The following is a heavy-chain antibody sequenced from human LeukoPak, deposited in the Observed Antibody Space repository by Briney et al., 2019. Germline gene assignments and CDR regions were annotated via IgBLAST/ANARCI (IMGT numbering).Heavy chain of an antibody. CDR2: INPNSGGT. V-gene: IGHV1-2*02. J-gene: IGHJ4*02. Sequence: ASVKVSCKASGYTFTGYYMHWVRQAPGQGLEWMGWINPNSGGTNYAQKFQGRVTMTWDTSISTAYMELSRLRSDDTAVYYCAQYYYDSSGYYHFDYWGQGTLVTVSS. D-gene: IGHD3-22*01. CDR3: AQYYYDSSGYYHFDY. CDR1: GYTFTGYY.